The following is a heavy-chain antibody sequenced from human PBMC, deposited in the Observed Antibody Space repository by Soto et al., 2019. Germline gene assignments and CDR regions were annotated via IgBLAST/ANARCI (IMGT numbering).Heavy chain of an antibody. CDR1: GGSISSYY. Sequence: SETLSLTCTVSGGSISSYYWSWIRQPPGKRLEWIGSIYYSGSAYYNPSLKSRLTISVDTSKNQFSLNLSSVTAADTAVYFCARRPLVRGIIPYYFDSWGQGTLVTVSS. V-gene: IGHV4-59*05. CDR3: ARRPLVRGIIPYYFDS. CDR2: IYYSGSA. D-gene: IGHD3-10*01. J-gene: IGHJ4*02.